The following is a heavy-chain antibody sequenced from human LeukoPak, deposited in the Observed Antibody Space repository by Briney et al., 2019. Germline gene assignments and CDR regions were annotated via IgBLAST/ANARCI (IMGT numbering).Heavy chain of an antibody. D-gene: IGHD5-12*01. CDR3: ARDTGGYDSLGN. Sequence: SETLSLTCTVSGVSISSSNSYWGWIRQPPGKGLEWIGSIYYSGNTYYNASLKSQVSISIDTSKNQFSLRLTSVTAADTAVYYCARDTGGYDSLGNWGQGTLVTVSS. CDR2: IYYSGNT. V-gene: IGHV4-39*02. CDR1: GVSISSSNSY. J-gene: IGHJ4*02.